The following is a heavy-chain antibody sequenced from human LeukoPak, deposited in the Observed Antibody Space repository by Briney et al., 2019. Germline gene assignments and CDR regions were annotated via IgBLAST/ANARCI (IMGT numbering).Heavy chain of an antibody. Sequence: GGSLRLSCAASGFTFSSYGMHWVRQAPGKGLEWVAFIRYDGSNKYYADSVKGRFTISRDNSKNTLYLQMNSLRAEDTAVYYCAKGGVNYYDSSGYPSWGQGTLVTVSS. CDR2: IRYDGSNK. CDR3: AKGGVNYYDSSGYPS. J-gene: IGHJ5*02. V-gene: IGHV3-30*02. D-gene: IGHD3-22*01. CDR1: GFTFSSYG.